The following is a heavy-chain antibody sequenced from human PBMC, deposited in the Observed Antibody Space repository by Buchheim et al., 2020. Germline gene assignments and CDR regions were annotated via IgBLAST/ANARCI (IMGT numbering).Heavy chain of an antibody. J-gene: IGHJ6*03. D-gene: IGHD6-19*01. V-gene: IGHV3-23*01. CDR3: AKEGYSSGWFSPANYYYYYMDV. Sequence: EVQLLESGGGLVQPGGSMRLSCAASGFTFSSYAMSWVRQAPGKGLEWVSSISGSGDTTYYADSVKGRFTISRDNSKNTLYLQMNSLRAEDTAVYYCAKEGYSSGWFSPANYYYYYMDVWGKGTT. CDR1: GFTFSSYA. CDR2: ISGSGDTT.